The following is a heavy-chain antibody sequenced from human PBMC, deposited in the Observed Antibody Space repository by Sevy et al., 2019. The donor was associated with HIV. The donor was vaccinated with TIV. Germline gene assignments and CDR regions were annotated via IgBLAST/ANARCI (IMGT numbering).Heavy chain of an antibody. Sequence: GGSLRLSCAASGFTVSNSYMSWVRQAPGKGLQWVSIISRGDSTNYADPVKGRFTISRDNSKNTLYLEMNNLRAEDTAVYYCARLNVYYFDSSGYYTTGNAFDIWGQGTLVTVSS. D-gene: IGHD3-22*01. CDR1: GFTVSNSY. V-gene: IGHV3-53*01. CDR2: ISRGDST. CDR3: ARLNVYYFDSSGYYTTGNAFDI. J-gene: IGHJ3*02.